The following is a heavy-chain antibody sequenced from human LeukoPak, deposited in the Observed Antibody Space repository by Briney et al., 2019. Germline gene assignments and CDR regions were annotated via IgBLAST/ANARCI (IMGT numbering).Heavy chain of an antibody. D-gene: IGHD2-2*01. CDR2: ISGSDGST. V-gene: IGHV3-23*01. Sequence: GGSLRLSCAASGFTFSSYAMGWVRQAPGKGLEWVSAISGSDGSTFYADSVKGRFTISRDNSKNTLYLQMNSLRAEDTAVYYCAKGLCSTSCYSVPDHVWGQGTTVTVSS. CDR3: AKGLCSTSCYSVPDHV. J-gene: IGHJ6*02. CDR1: GFTFSSYA.